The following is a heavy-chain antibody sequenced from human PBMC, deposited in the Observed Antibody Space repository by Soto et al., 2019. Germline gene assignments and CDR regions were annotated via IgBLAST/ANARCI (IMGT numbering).Heavy chain of an antibody. J-gene: IGHJ4*02. CDR1: GGSISSGGYS. V-gene: IGHV4-30-2*01. CDR3: ARVGDCSGGSCYSYYFDY. CDR2: INPSGST. D-gene: IGHD2-15*01. Sequence: SETLSLTCAVSGGSISSGGYSWSWIRQPPGKGLEWIGEINPSGSTNYNPSLKSRVTISVDTSKNQFSLRLSSVTAADTAVYYCARVGDCSGGSCYSYYFDYWGQGTLVTVSS.